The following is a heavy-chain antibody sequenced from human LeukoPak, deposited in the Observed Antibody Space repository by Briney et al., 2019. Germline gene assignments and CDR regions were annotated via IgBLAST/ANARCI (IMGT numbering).Heavy chain of an antibody. CDR3: ARASFWESPINWFDP. Sequence: ASVKVSCKASGYTFTGYYMHWVRQAPGQGLEWMGWINPKNGGANYAPSFQGRVTMTRDRSISTVYMELTRLTSDDTAVFYCARASFWESPINWFDPWGQGTLVTVSS. D-gene: IGHD3-16*01. CDR2: INPKNGGA. J-gene: IGHJ5*02. V-gene: IGHV1-2*07. CDR1: GYTFTGYY.